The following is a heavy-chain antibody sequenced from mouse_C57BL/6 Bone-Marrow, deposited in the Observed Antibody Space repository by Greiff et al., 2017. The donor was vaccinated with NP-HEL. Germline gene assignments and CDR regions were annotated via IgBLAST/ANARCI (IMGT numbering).Heavy chain of an antibody. CDR2: ISSGGSYT. CDR3: ARQGYYYGSTWFAY. CDR1: GFTFSSYG. Sequence: EVKLMESGGDLVKPGGSLKLSCAASGFTFSSYGMSWVRQTPDKRLAWVATISSGGSYTYYPDSVKGRFTISRDNAKNTLYLQMSSLKSEDTAMYYCARQGYYYGSTWFAYWGQGTLVTVSA. D-gene: IGHD1-1*01. J-gene: IGHJ3*01. V-gene: IGHV5-6*01.